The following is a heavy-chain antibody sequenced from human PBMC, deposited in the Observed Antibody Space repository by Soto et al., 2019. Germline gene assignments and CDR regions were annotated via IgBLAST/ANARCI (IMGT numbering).Heavy chain of an antibody. V-gene: IGHV3-30*02. CDR1: GFTFSSYG. J-gene: IGHJ5*02. CDR3: AKDLYYDYVWGSYRLPSDWFDP. D-gene: IGHD3-16*02. Sequence: PGGSLRLSCAASGFTFSSYGMHWVRQAPGKGLEWVAFISYDGSNKYYADSVKGRFTISRDNSKNTLYPQMNSLRAEDTAVYYCAKDLYYDYVWGSYRLPSDWFDPWGQGTLVTVSS. CDR2: ISYDGSNK.